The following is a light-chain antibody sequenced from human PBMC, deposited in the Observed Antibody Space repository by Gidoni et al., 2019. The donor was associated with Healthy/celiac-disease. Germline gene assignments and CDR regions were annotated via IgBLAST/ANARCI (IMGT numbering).Light chain of an antibody. Sequence: EIVMTQSPATLSVSPGERATLSCRASKSFSSNLAWYQQKTGQAPRLRIYGASTRATGIPARLSGSGSGTEFTLTISSLQSEDFAVNYCQQYNNWPLTFXGXTKVEI. CDR2: GAS. J-gene: IGKJ4*01. CDR3: QQYNNWPLT. V-gene: IGKV3-15*01. CDR1: KSFSSN.